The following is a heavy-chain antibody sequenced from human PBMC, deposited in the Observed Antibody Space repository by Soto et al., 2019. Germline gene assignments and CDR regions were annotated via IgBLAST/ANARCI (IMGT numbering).Heavy chain of an antibody. CDR3: AVVNGNQTPGCSGGSCYSTAFDI. J-gene: IGHJ3*02. V-gene: IGHV1-2*04. D-gene: IGHD2-15*01. CDR1: GYTFTSYG. CDR2: INPNSGGT. Sequence: ASVKVSCKASGYTFTSYGISWVRQAPGQGLEWMGWINPNSGGTNYAQKFQGWVTMTRDTSISTAYMELSRLRSDDTAVYYGAVVNGNQTPGCSGGSCYSTAFDIWGQGTMVTVSS.